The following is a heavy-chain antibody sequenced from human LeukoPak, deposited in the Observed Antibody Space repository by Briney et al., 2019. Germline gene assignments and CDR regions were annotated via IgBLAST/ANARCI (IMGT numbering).Heavy chain of an antibody. V-gene: IGHV4-59*01. CDR1: DGSITNY. D-gene: IGHD2-8*01. CDR3: ARGYCTNAVCSLGPTQA. Sequence: SETLSLTCTVSDGSITNYWSWIRQPPGKGLEWIGYIYYSGSTNYNPSLKSRVTISVDTSKNQFSLKLSSVTAADTAVYYCARGYCTNAVCSLGPTQAWGQGTLVTVSS. CDR2: IYYSGST. J-gene: IGHJ4*02.